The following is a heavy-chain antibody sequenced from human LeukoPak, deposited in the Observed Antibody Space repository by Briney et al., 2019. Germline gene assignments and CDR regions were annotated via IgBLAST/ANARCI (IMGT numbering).Heavy chain of an antibody. V-gene: IGHV3-74*01. CDR1: GFTFTSYA. Sequence: GGSLRLSCAASGFTFTSYAMTWVRQAPGKGLVWVSRINSDGSSTSYADSVKGRFTISRDNAKNTLYLQMNSLRAEDTAVYYCARLRRQQLGPLGMDVWGQGTTVTVSS. CDR2: INSDGSST. D-gene: IGHD6-13*01. J-gene: IGHJ6*02. CDR3: ARLRRQQLGPLGMDV.